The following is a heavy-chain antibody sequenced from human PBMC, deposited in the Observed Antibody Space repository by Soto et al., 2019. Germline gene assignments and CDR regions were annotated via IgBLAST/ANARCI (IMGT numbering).Heavy chain of an antibody. V-gene: IGHV4-30-2*01. CDR2: IYHSGST. CDR3: ARGDFYDSSGYFDY. Sequence: PLEILSLTCTVSGGSISSGGYSWSWIRQPPGKGLEWIGYIYHSGSTYYNPSLKSRVTISVDRSKNQFSLKLSSVTAADTAVYYCARGDFYDSSGYFDYWGQGTLVTVSS. D-gene: IGHD3-22*01. CDR1: GGSISSGGYS. J-gene: IGHJ4*02.